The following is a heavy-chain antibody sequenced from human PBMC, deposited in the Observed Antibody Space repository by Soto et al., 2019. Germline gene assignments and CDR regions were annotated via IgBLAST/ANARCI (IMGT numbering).Heavy chain of an antibody. CDR2: ISYDGSNK. V-gene: IGHV3-30*18. J-gene: IGHJ6*02. CDR1: GFTFSSYG. Sequence: PGGSLRLSCAASGFTFSSYGMHWVRQAPGKGLEWVAVISYDGSNKYYADSVKGRFTISRDNFKNTLYLQMNSLRAEDTAVYYCAKDKGGVRANYYYYGMDVWGQGTTVTVSS. D-gene: IGHD3-10*01. CDR3: AKDKGGVRANYYYYGMDV.